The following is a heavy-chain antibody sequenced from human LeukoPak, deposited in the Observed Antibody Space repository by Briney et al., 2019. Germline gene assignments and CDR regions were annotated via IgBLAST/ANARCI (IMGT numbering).Heavy chain of an antibody. V-gene: IGHV3-30*02. Sequence: GGSLRLSCVASGFTFSSNGMHWVRQAPGKGLEWVTFIQYDGSKKYYADSVKGRFTISRDNSKNTLYLEMNSLRAEDTAVYYCAKDIMSYYDYWGQGTLVTVSS. CDR3: AKDIMSYYDY. CDR2: IQYDGSKK. CDR1: GFTFSSNG. J-gene: IGHJ4*02. D-gene: IGHD3-10*01.